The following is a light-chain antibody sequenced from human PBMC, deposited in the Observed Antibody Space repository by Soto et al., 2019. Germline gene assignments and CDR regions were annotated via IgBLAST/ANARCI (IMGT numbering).Light chain of an antibody. CDR1: QGVSSTY. CDR2: GAS. J-gene: IGKJ3*01. V-gene: IGKV3-20*01. Sequence: EIVLTQSPGTLSLSPGERATLSCRASQGVSSTYLAWYQQKPGQAPRLLIFGASNRATGIPDRFSASGSGTDFTLTIRRLEPEDFAVYYCQQYGSSPPFPFGPGTKVDIK. CDR3: QQYGSSPPFP.